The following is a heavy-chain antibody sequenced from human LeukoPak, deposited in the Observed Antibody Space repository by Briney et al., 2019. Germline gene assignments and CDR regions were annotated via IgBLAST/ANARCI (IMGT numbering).Heavy chain of an antibody. Sequence: GGSLRLSCAASGFTFRNYGMSWVRHAPLKGLEGVSAISGSGGSTYYADSVKGRFTISRDNSKNTLYLQMNSLRAEDTAVYYCAKSPLQLYTFDYWGQGTLVTVSS. CDR1: GFTFRNYG. CDR2: ISGSGGST. J-gene: IGHJ4*02. CDR3: AKSPLQLYTFDY. D-gene: IGHD5-24*01. V-gene: IGHV3-23*01.